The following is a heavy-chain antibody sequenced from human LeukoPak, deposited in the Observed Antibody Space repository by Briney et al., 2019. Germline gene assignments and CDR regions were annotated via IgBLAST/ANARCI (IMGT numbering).Heavy chain of an antibody. CDR2: IYPGDSDT. J-gene: IGHJ6*03. Sequence: GESLKISSKSSGYNFASYWITWVRQLPGKGLEWMGIIYPGDSDTRYSPSFQGQVTISADKSISTAYLQWSSLKAADSAMYYCSREWVVDGTLGYYMDVWGKGTTVTVS. CDR3: SREWVVDGTLGYYMDV. V-gene: IGHV5-51*01. D-gene: IGHD6-19*01. CDR1: GYNFASYW.